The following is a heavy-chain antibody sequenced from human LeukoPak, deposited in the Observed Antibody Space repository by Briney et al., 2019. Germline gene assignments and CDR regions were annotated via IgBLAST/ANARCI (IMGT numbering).Heavy chain of an antibody. J-gene: IGHJ6*02. CDR2: ISSSSSYI. V-gene: IGHV3-21*01. CDR1: GFTFSSYS. Sequence: GGSLRLSCAASGFTFSSYSMNWVRQAPGKGLEWVSSISSSSSYIYYADSVKGRFTISRDNAKNSLYLQMNSLRAEDTAVYYCARAQTTVTFSSYYYGMDVWGQGTTVAVSS. CDR3: ARAQTTVTFSSYYYGMDV. D-gene: IGHD4-17*01.